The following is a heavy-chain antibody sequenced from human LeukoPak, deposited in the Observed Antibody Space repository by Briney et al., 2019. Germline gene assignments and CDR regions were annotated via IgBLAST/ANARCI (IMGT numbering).Heavy chain of an antibody. D-gene: IGHD3-9*01. Sequence: ASVKVSCKASGYTFTSYYMHWVRQAPGQGLEWMGIINPSGGSTSYAQKFQGRVTMTRDTSTSTVYMELSSLRSEDTAVYYCARSYDILTGQYYFDYWGQGTLVTVSS. CDR3: ARSYDILTGQYYFDY. CDR2: INPSGGST. V-gene: IGHV1-46*01. CDR1: GYTFTSYY. J-gene: IGHJ4*02.